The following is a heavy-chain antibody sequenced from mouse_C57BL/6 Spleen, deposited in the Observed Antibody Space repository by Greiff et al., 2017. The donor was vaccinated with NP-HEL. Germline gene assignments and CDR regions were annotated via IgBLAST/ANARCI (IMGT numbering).Heavy chain of an antibody. J-gene: IGHJ1*03. D-gene: IGHD1-1*01. Sequence: QVHVKQSGAELVKPGASVKLSCKASGYTFTEYTIHWVKQRSGQGLEWIGWFYPGSGSIKYNEKYKDKATLTADKSSSPAYMELSRLTSEVSAVYFWARHEERYYYCSSYWYFDVWGTGTTVTVSS. CDR2: FYPGSGSI. CDR1: GYTFTEYT. V-gene: IGHV1-62-2*01. CDR3: ARHEERYYYCSSYWYFDV.